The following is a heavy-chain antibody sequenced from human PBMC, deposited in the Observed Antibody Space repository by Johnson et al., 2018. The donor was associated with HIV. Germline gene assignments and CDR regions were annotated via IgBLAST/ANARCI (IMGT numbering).Heavy chain of an antibody. CDR1: GFTFRSYA. J-gene: IGHJ3*02. D-gene: IGHD5-18*01. CDR3: ARGQGGIQLWFDGFDI. V-gene: IGHV3-30*04. CDR2: ISYDGVNK. Sequence: VQLVESGGGVVQPGRSLRLSCAASGFTFRSYALHWVRQAPGKGLEWVAVISYDGVNKYYADSVKGRFTVSRDNSKNTLYLQMTSLRAEDMAVYYCARGQGGIQLWFDGFDIWGQGTMVTVSS.